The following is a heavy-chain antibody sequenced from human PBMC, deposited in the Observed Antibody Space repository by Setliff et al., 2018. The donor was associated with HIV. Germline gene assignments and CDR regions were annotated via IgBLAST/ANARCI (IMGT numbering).Heavy chain of an antibody. V-gene: IGHV1-2*02. CDR2: INPNSGGT. D-gene: IGHD1-26*01. Sequence: ASVKVSCKTSGYTFDAKYIHWARQAPGQGLEWMGWINPNSGGTNYARKFQGRVTMTRDTSISTAYMELNSLRSDDTAVYYCAKPRSGNYQGAFYYYMDVWGRGTTVTVSS. CDR3: AKPRSGNYQGAFYYYMDV. CDR1: GYTFDAKY. J-gene: IGHJ6*03.